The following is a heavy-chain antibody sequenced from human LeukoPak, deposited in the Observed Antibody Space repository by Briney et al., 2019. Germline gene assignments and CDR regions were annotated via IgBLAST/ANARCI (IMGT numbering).Heavy chain of an antibody. Sequence: PGGSLRLSCAASGFTFGSYAMHWVRQAPGKGLEWVAVISYDGSNKYYADSVKGRFTISRDNSKNTLYLQMNSLRAEDTAVYYCAKDGYSSFPYYFDYWGQGTLVTVSS. D-gene: IGHD6-19*01. CDR1: GFTFGSYA. V-gene: IGHV3-30*04. CDR2: ISYDGSNK. CDR3: AKDGYSSFPYYFDY. J-gene: IGHJ4*02.